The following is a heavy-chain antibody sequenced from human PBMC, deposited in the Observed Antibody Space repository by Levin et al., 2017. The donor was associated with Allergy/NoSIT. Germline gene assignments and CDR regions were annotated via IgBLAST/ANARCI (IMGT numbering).Heavy chain of an antibody. J-gene: IGHJ4*02. Sequence: SETLSLTCTVSGGSISSYYWSWIRQPPGKGLEWIGYIYYNGNTNYNPSLESRVTISVDTSKNRFSLNLRSVTAADMAIYYCARGRSGSYHSPFDYWGQGTLVTVSS. D-gene: IGHD1-26*01. V-gene: IGHV4-59*01. CDR3: ARGRSGSYHSPFDY. CDR1: GGSISSYY. CDR2: IYYNGNT.